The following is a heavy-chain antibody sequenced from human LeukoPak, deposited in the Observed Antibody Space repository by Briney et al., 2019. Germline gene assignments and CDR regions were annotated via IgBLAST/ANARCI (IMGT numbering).Heavy chain of an antibody. CDR3: ARMCSSTSCYGGFDP. Sequence: APVKVSCKASGYTFTCYYMHWVRQAPGQGLEWMGRINPNSGGTNYAQKFQGRVTMTRDTSISTAYMELSRLRSDDTAVYYCARMCSSTSCYGGFDPWGQGTLVTVYS. D-gene: IGHD2-2*01. CDR1: GYTFTCYY. V-gene: IGHV1-2*06. J-gene: IGHJ5*02. CDR2: INPNSGGT.